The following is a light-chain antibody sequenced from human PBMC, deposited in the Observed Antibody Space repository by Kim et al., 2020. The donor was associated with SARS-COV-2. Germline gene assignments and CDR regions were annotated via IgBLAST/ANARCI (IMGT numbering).Light chain of an antibody. V-gene: IGLV3-19*01. CDR1: SLRSYY. Sequence: ALGQTVRITCQGDSLRSYYASWYRQKPGQAPILVIYGKNNRPSGIPDRFSGSSSGNTATLTVTGAQAVDEADYYCSSRDNRDDHVVFGGGTKLIVL. J-gene: IGLJ3*02. CDR2: GKN. CDR3: SSRDNRDDHVV.